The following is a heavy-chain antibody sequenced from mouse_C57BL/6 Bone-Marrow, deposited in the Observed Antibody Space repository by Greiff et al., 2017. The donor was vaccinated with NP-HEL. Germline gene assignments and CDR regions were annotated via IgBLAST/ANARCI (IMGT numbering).Heavy chain of an antibody. CDR1: GFTFSSYA. Sequence: EVKLMESGAGLVKPGGSLKLSCAASGFTFSSYAMSWVRQTPEKRLEWVAYISSGGDYIYYADNVKGRFTISRDNARNTQYLQMSSLTSEDTAVYYWTRGVGTVVATRDYWGQGTSVTVSS. V-gene: IGHV5-9-1*02. CDR2: ISSGGDYI. D-gene: IGHD1-1*01. CDR3: TRGVGTVVATRDY. J-gene: IGHJ4*01.